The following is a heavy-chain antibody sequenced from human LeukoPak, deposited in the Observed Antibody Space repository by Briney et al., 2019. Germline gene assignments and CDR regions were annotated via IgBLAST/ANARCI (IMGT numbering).Heavy chain of an antibody. CDR3: ARGPPQTYFHGNGYYYFDY. J-gene: IGHJ4*02. Sequence: SETLSLTCAVYGGSFSGYYWTWIRQPPGKGLEWIGEITHSGSTNYNPSLKSRVIISTDTSNNQFSLKLSSVTAADTAVYYCARGPPQTYFHGNGYYYFDYWGQGTLVTVSS. CDR1: GGSFSGYY. D-gene: IGHD3-22*01. V-gene: IGHV4-34*01. CDR2: ITHSGST.